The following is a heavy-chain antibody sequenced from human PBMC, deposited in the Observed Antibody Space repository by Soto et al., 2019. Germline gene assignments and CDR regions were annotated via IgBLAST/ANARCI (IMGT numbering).Heavy chain of an antibody. V-gene: IGHV3-30*18. Sequence: QVQLVESGGGVVQPGRSLRLSCAGSGFDFNNYGIQWVRQAPGKGLEWVAVVSHDGTAKIYADPVKGRFTISRDGSDNMVYLQMDSLRVEDTAVYYRAKEYSSVWSHWYFDLWGRGTLVTVSS. D-gene: IGHD6-19*01. CDR3: AKEYSSVWSHWYFDL. CDR1: GFDFNNYG. J-gene: IGHJ2*01. CDR2: VSHDGTAK.